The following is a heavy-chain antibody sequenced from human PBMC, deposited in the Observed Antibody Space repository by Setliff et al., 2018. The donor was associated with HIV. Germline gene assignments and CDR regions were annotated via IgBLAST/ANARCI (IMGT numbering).Heavy chain of an antibody. V-gene: IGHV3-53*01. CDR1: GFTVSSNY. D-gene: IGHD6-19*01. CDR2: IYSDGST. CDR3: ARVGVGIAVAGARYFDY. J-gene: IGHJ4*02. Sequence: ALRLSCAASGFTVSSNYMSWVRQAPGKGLEWVSVIYSDGSTYYADSVKGRFTISRDNSKNTLDLQMNSLRAEDTAVYYCARVGVGIAVAGARYFDYWGQGTLVTVSS.